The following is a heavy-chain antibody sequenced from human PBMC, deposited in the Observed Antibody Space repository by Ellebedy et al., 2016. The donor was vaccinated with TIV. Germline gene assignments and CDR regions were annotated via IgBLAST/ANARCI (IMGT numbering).Heavy chain of an antibody. D-gene: IGHD6-13*01. J-gene: IGHJ4*02. V-gene: IGHV1-2*04. CDR2: INPNSGGT. Sequence: ASVKVSCXASGYTFTGYYMHWVRQAPGQGLEWMGWINPNSGGTNYAQKFQGWVTMTRDTSISTAYMELSRLRSDDTAVYYCARDPKGAAGIRRGKGFDYWGQGTLVTVSS. CDR3: ARDPKGAAGIRRGKGFDY. CDR1: GYTFTGYY.